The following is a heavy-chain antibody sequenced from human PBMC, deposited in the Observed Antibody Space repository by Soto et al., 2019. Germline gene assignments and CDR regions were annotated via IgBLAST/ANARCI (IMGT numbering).Heavy chain of an antibody. CDR2: ISGTGDSS. CDR3: AKDNGNYGSGSFSH. V-gene: IGHV3-23*01. D-gene: IGHD3-10*01. J-gene: IGHJ4*02. CDR1: GFTFGSYA. Sequence: EVQLLESGGCLVQPGGSLRLSCAGSGFTFGSYAMSWVRQAPGKGLEWVSLISGTGDSSEYANSVKGRFTISRDYSKTTVFLQMNSLRAEDTAVYFCAKDNGNYGSGSFSHWGQGTLVTVSS.